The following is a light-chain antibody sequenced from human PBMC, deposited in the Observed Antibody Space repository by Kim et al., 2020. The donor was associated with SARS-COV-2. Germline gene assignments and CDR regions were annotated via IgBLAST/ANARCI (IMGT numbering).Light chain of an antibody. V-gene: IGLV1-51*01. Sequence: GQKFTISCSGSTANIRINYVSWYQQLPGTAPKLLIYDNNNRPSGIPDRFSGSTSGTSATLGITGLQTGDEADYYCGTWDSSLSAVVFGGGTQLTVL. CDR3: GTWDSSLSAVV. CDR2: DNN. CDR1: TANIRINY. J-gene: IGLJ2*01.